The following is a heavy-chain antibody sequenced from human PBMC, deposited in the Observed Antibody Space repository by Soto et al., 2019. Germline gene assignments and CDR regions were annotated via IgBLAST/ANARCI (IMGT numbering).Heavy chain of an antibody. CDR3: ARLLVVAATRYYGMDV. Sequence: PGESLKISCQGSGYSFTSYWIGWVRQMPGKGLEWMGIIYPGDSDTRYSPYFQGQVTISADKSISTAYLQWSSLKASDSAMYYCARLLVVAATRYYGMDVWGQGTTVTVSS. V-gene: IGHV5-51*01. CDR2: IYPGDSDT. CDR1: GYSFTSYW. J-gene: IGHJ6*02. D-gene: IGHD2-15*01.